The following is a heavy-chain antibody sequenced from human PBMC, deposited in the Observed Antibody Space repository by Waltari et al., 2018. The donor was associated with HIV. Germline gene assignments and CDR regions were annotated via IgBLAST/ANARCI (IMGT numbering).Heavy chain of an antibody. D-gene: IGHD2-2*01. Sequence: QAQLAQSGAEVKKPGASVKVSCKASGYTFTSYGISWVRQAPGQGLEWLGWIGAYNGNTTYAQKLQGRVTMTTDTSTSTAYMELRSLRSDDTAVYYCARVGCSSASCYSGWFDPWGQGTLVTVSS. J-gene: IGHJ5*02. CDR3: ARVGCSSASCYSGWFDP. CDR1: GYTFTSYG. CDR2: IGAYNGNT. V-gene: IGHV1-18*01.